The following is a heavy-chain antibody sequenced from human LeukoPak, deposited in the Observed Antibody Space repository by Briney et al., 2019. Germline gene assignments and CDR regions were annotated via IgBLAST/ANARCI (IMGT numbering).Heavy chain of an antibody. J-gene: IGHJ5*02. D-gene: IGHD3-22*01. CDR2: INPNSGGT. Sequence: ASVKVSCKASGYTFTGYYMHWVRQGPGQGLEWMGWINPNSGGTNYAQKFQGRVTMTRDTSISTAYMELSRLRSDDTAVYYCARAVDSRGYQYKGFDPWGQGTLVTVSS. V-gene: IGHV1-2*02. CDR1: GYTFTGYY. CDR3: ARAVDSRGYQYKGFDP.